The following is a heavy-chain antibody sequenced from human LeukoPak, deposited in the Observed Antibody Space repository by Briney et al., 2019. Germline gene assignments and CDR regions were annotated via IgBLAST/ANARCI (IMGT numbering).Heavy chain of an antibody. CDR2: ISSSSDYI. CDR3: ARDSLAIVVVAAGRAFDI. J-gene: IGHJ3*02. CDR1: GFTFSSYS. V-gene: IGHV3-21*01. D-gene: IGHD2-15*01. Sequence: GGSLRLSCAASGFTFSSYSMNWVRQAPGKGLEWVSSISSSSDYIYYADSVKGRFTISRDNARNSLYLQMNSLRAEDTAVYYCARDSLAIVVVAAGRAFDIWGQGTMVTVSS.